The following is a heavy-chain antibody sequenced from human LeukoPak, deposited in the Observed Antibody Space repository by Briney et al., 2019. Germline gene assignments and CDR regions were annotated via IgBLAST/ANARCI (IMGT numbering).Heavy chain of an antibody. V-gene: IGHV3-74*01. J-gene: IGHJ4*02. CDR2: IHLDERTT. CDR1: GFTFSSYW. Sequence: GGSLRLSCAASGFTFSSYWMHWVRQRPGKGLVWVSRIHLDERTTNYADPVKGRFTISRDNAKNTLSLEMNSLRPEDTAVYYCARGGSPSDYWGQGTLVSVSS. CDR3: ARGGSPSDY. D-gene: IGHD3-16*01.